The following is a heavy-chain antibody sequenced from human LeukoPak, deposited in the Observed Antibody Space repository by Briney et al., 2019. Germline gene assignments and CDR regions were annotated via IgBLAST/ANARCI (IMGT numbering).Heavy chain of an antibody. J-gene: IGHJ4*02. CDR3: ANSQQLVLSGYFDY. CDR2: ISGSGGST. V-gene: IGHV3-23*01. D-gene: IGHD6-13*01. Sequence: GGSLRLSCAASGFTFSSYAMSWVRQAPGKGLEWVSAISGSGGSTYYADSVKGRFTISRDNSKNTLYLQMNSLRAEDTAVYYCANSQQLVLSGYFDYWGQGTLVTVSS. CDR1: GFTFSSYA.